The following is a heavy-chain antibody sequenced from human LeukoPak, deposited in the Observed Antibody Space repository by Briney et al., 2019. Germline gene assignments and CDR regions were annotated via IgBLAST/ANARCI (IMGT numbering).Heavy chain of an antibody. D-gene: IGHD1-1*01. J-gene: IGHJ4*02. CDR1: EFTFSTYW. CDR2: INYDGGLT. Sequence: GGSLRLSCAASEFTFSTYWMSWVRQAPGKGLEWVANINYDGGLTYYVDSVRGRFTISRDNAKNSLYLQMNSLRVEDTAVYYCARSSGIGTTDYWGQGTLVIVSS. V-gene: IGHV3-7*03. CDR3: ARSSGIGTTDY.